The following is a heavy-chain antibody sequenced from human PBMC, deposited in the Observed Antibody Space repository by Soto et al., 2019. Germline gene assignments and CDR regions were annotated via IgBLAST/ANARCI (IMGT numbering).Heavy chain of an antibody. CDR1: GDSVSSNSAA. CDR3: AGTTSHQWYYMDV. V-gene: IGHV6-1*01. Sequence: QVQLQESGPGLVKPSQTLSLTCAISGDSVSSNSAAWNWIRLSPSRGLEWLARTYYRSRWYNDYAVSVRSPITVNPDTSKNQFSLQLTSVTPEDMAVYYCAGTTSHQWYYMDVWGKGTTVTVSS. J-gene: IGHJ6*03. CDR2: TYYRSRWYN. D-gene: IGHD1-7*01.